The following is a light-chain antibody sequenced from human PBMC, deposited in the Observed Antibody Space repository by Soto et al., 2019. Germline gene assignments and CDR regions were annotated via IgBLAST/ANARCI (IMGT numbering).Light chain of an antibody. Sequence: IQLTQSPSSLPASVGDRVTITCRASQGITTYLAWYQQKPGKAPKILIYAASALQSGVPSRFSGRGSVTDFTLTISSLQPEDFATYYCLQSNSYPYTVGQGTKLEIK. V-gene: IGKV1-9*01. CDR3: LQSNSYPYT. J-gene: IGKJ2*01. CDR2: AAS. CDR1: QGITTY.